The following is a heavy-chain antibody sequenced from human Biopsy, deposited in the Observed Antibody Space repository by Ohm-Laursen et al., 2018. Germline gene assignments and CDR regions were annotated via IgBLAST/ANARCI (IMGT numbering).Heavy chain of an antibody. CDR2: ISNRGST. CDR1: GGSISSDY. V-gene: IGHV4-59*01. CDR3: ARLYRLDDYWNDDPPDAFDV. J-gene: IGHJ3*01. D-gene: IGHD3-3*01. Sequence: TLSLTCTVSGGSISSDYWSWIRQPPGKGLEWTGYISNRGSTNYNPSLRGRVTISVDTSKKQFSLKLTSVTAADTAVFFCARLYRLDDYWNDDPPDAFDVWGQGTMVTVSS.